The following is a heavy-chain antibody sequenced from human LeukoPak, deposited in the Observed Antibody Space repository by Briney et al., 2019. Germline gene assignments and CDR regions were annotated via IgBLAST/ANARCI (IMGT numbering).Heavy chain of an antibody. V-gene: IGHV3-7*01. J-gene: IGHJ4*02. D-gene: IGHD3-22*01. CDR3: ARGDQVSRIVVVIPNFDY. Sequence: GGSLRLSCAASGYTFGSYWMYWVRQAPGKGLEWVANIKQDGGEKYYVDSVKGRFTVSRDNAKNSLYLQMNSLRAEDTAVYYCARGDQVSRIVVVIPNFDYWGQGTLVTVSS. CDR2: IKQDGGEK. CDR1: GYTFGSYW.